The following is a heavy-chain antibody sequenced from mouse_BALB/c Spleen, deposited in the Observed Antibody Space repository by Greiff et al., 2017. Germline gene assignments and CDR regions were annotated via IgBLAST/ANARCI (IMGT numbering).Heavy chain of an antibody. CDR2: IDPETGGT. V-gene: IGHV1-15*01. CDR1: GYTFTDYE. J-gene: IGHJ4*01. Sequence: QVQLQQSGAELVRPGASVTLSCKASGYTFTDYEMHWVKQTPVHGLEWIGAIDPETGGTAYNQKFKGKATLTADKSSSTAYMELARLTSEESAIYYCAREVMDYWGQGTSVTVSS. CDR3: AREVMDY.